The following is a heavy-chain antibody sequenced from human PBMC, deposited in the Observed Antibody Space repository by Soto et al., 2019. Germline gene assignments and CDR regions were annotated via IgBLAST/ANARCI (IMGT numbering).Heavy chain of an antibody. J-gene: IGHJ4*02. CDR2: IVPIVDTS. CDR1: GGTFSSYA. V-gene: IGHV1-69*12. D-gene: IGHD5-12*01. Sequence: QVQLVQSGAEVRQPASSVKVSCKTSGGTFSSYAISWVRQAPGQGRAWMGGIVPIVDTSTYAQKFQGRVTITADEATSTVYMELSSLRSDDTAVYYCVRVVAIPGYPDNWGQGTLVTVSS. CDR3: VRVVAIPGYPDN.